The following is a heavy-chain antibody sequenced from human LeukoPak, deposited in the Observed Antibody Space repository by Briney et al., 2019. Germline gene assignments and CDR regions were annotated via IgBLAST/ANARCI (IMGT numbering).Heavy chain of an antibody. CDR1: GGSISSGGYY. J-gene: IGHJ4*02. CDR3: ARVPAFNYGSGSSYTRGGY. CDR2: IYYSVST. Sequence: SETLSLTCNVSGGSISSGGYYWSWIRPHPGKGLEWIGYIYYSVSTYYNPSPKSRVTISVDTSKNQFSLKLSPVTAADTAVYYCARVPAFNYGSGSSYTRGGYWGQGTLVTVSS. D-gene: IGHD3-10*01. V-gene: IGHV4-31*03.